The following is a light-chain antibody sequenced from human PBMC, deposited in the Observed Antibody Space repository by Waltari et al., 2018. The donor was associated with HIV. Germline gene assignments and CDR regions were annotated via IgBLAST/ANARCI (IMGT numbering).Light chain of an antibody. V-gene: IGKV1-33*01. CDR3: QQYDDLPRT. J-gene: IGKJ1*01. CDR1: QDIRNY. Sequence: DIQMTQSPSSLSASEGDRVTITCQASQDIRNYLNWFQQKPGKAPKFLIYDASNLETGVPSRFSGSGSGTEFTFTISSLQPEDIATYYCQQYDDLPRTFGQGTKAEIK. CDR2: DAS.